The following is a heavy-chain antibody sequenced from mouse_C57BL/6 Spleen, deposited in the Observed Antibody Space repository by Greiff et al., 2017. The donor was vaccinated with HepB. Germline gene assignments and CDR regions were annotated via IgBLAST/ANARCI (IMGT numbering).Heavy chain of an antibody. CDR1: GFTFSSYA. CDR2: ISSGGDYI. V-gene: IGHV5-9-1*02. CDR3: TRGGITTVAGDYFDY. D-gene: IGHD1-1*01. J-gene: IGHJ2*01. Sequence: EVKLVESGEGLVKPGGSLKLSCAASGFTFSSYAMSWVRQTPEKRLEWVAYISSGGDYIYYADTVKGRFTISRDNARNTLYLQMSSLKSEDTAMYYCTRGGITTVAGDYFDYWGQGTTLTVSS.